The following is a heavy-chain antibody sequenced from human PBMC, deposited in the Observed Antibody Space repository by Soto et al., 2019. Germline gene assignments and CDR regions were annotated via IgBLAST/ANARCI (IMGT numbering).Heavy chain of an antibody. CDR1: GFPFKIYA. CDR2: ISRYGDIT. J-gene: IGHJ4*02. D-gene: IGHD3-22*01. Sequence: EVQLLESGGDLIQPGGSLRLSCAASGFPFKIYAMTWVRQAPGRGLEGVSAISRYGDITYYADSVEGRFSISRDNSKNTLYLQMNSLRAEDTAVYYCAKDRYLDHDSRGYLFDNWGQGTLVTVSS. V-gene: IGHV3-23*01. CDR3: AKDRYLDHDSRGYLFDN.